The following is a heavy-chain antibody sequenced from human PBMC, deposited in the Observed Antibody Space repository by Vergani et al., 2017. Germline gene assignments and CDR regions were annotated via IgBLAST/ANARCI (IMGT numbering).Heavy chain of an antibody. D-gene: IGHD2-2*01. V-gene: IGHV1-8*01. CDR3: ARAVVVVPAAAYYYYYVMDV. J-gene: IGHJ6*02. CDR2: MNPNSGNT. CDR1: GYTFTSYD. Sequence: QVQLVQSGAEVKKPGASVKVSCKASGYTFTSYDINWVRQATGQGLEWMGWMNPNSGNTGYAQKFQGRVTMTRNTSISTAYMELSSLRSEDTAVYYCARAVVVVPAAAYYYYYVMDVWGQGTTVTVSS.